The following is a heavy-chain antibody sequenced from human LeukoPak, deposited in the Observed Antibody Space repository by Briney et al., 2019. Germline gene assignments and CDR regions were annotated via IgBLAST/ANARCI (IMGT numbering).Heavy chain of an antibody. CDR2: ISAYNGNT. V-gene: IGHV1-18*01. D-gene: IGHD6-13*01. CDR1: GYTFTSYG. CDR3: ARVARIVAAAWVHMDV. Sequence: GASVKVSCKASGYTFTSYGISWVRQAPGQGLEWMGWISAYNGNTNYAQKLQGRVTMTTDTSTSTAYMELRSLRSDDTAVYYCARVARIVAAAWVHMDVWGKGTTVTVSS. J-gene: IGHJ6*03.